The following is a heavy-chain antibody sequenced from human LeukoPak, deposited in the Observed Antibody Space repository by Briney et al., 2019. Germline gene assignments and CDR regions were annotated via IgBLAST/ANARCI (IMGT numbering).Heavy chain of an antibody. CDR3: AALVPVGDAFDI. D-gene: IGHD2-2*01. Sequence: ASVKVSCKASGFTYTSSAMQWVRQARGQRLEWIGWIVVGSGNTNYAQKFQERVTITRDMSTRTAYMELSSLRSEDTAVYYCAALVPVGDAFDIWGQGTMVTVSS. J-gene: IGHJ3*02. CDR2: IVVGSGNT. V-gene: IGHV1-58*02. CDR1: GFTYTSSA.